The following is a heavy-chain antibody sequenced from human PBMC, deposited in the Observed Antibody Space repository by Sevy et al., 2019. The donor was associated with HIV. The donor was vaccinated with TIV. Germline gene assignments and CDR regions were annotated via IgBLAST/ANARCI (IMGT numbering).Heavy chain of an antibody. J-gene: IGHJ4*02. CDR3: ARRYFYDSRGSTVFDY. V-gene: IGHV4-59*13. CDR1: GVSISSFY. CDR2: IYYSGST. Sequence: SETLSLTCTVSGVSISSFYWSWIRQPPGKGLEWIGNIYYSGSTNYNPSLKSRVTISVDTSKNQFSLKLSSMTAADTAVYYCARRYFYDSRGSTVFDYWGQGTLVTVSS. D-gene: IGHD3-22*01.